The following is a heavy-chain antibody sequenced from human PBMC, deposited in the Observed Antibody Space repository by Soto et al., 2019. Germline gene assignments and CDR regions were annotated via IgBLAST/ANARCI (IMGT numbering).Heavy chain of an antibody. V-gene: IGHV4-31*03. D-gene: IGHD3-10*01. CDR1: GGSISSGGYY. Sequence: QVQLQESGPGLVKPSQTLSLTCTVSGGSISSGGYYWSWIRQHPGKGLEWIGYIYYSGSTYYNPSLKSRVTISVDTSKNQFSLKLSSVTAADTAVYYCARDRALWFGESYGSVAFDIWGQGTMVTVSS. CDR3: ARDRALWFGESYGSVAFDI. J-gene: IGHJ3*02. CDR2: IYYSGST.